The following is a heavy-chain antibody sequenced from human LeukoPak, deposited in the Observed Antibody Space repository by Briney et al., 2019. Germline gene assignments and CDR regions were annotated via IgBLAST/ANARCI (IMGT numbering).Heavy chain of an antibody. V-gene: IGHV3-30*18. CDR3: AKGVASAGTREYFDY. J-gene: IGHJ4*02. Sequence: PGRSLRLSCAASGFTFSSYGMHWVRQAPGKGLEWVAVISYDGSNKYYADSVKGRFTISRDNSKNTLYLQMNSLRAEDTAVYYCAKGVASAGTREYFDYWGQGTLVTASS. CDR2: ISYDGSNK. CDR1: GFTFSSYG. D-gene: IGHD3-3*01.